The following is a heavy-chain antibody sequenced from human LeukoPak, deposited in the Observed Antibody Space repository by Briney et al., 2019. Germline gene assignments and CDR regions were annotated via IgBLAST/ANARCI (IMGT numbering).Heavy chain of an antibody. CDR1: GGSISSTSYY. V-gene: IGHV4-39*07. D-gene: IGHD5-18*01. CDR2: IYYSGTT. Sequence: SETLSLTCTVSGGSISSTSYYWVWIRQPPGKGLEWIGSIYYSGTTYYNPSLKSRVTISVDTSKNQFSLKASSVTAADTAVYYCARGEYSYGNFDSWGQGSLVTVSS. J-gene: IGHJ4*02. CDR3: ARGEYSYGNFDS.